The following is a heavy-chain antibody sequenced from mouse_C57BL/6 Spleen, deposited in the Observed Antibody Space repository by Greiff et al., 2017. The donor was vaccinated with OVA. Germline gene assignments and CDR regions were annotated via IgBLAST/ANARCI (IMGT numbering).Heavy chain of an antibody. CDR3: ASSDSNYPAWFAY. D-gene: IGHD2-5*01. CDR1: GYTFTDYY. V-gene: IGHV1-26*01. CDR2: INPNNGGT. Sequence: EVQLQQSGPELVKPGASVKISCKASGYTFTDYYMNWVKQSHGKSLEWIGDINPNNGGTSYNQKFKGKATLTVDKSSSTAYMELRSLTSEDSAVYYCASSDSNYPAWFAYWGQGTLVTVSA. J-gene: IGHJ3*01.